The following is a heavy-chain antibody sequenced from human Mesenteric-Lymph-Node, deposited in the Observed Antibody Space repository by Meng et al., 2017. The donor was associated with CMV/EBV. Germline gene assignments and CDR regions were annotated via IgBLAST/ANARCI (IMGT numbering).Heavy chain of an antibody. D-gene: IGHD2-2*02. V-gene: IGHV1-45*02. J-gene: IGHJ5*02. CDR3: ARGQGYCSSTSCYTLHTNWFDP. Sequence: SVKVSCKASGYTFTYRYLHWVRQAPGQALEWMGWITPFNGNTNYAQRFQGRVTMTRNTSISTAYMELSSLRSEDTAVYYCARGQGYCSSTSCYTLHTNWFDPWGQGTLVTVSS. CDR2: ITPFNGNT. CDR1: GYTFTYRY.